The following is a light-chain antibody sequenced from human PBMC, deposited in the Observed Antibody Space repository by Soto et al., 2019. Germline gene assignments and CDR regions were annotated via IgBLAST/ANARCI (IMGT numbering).Light chain of an antibody. CDR2: DAS. V-gene: IGKV1-33*01. J-gene: IGKJ2*02. CDR3: KQYAYLPCP. CDR1: QDISNY. Sequence: IPMNQSRPPLSANVEDRVTITCQASQDISNYLNWYQQKPGKAHKLLIYDASNLQTGVQSRFSGSGSGTDFTFTICSLQPEDMATYRCKQYAYLPCPFGPGTKVDIK.